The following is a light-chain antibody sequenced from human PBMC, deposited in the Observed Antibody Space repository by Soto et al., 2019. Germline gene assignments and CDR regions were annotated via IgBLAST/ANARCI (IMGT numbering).Light chain of an antibody. CDR3: QQYHNCPRT. V-gene: IGKV3-15*01. J-gene: IGKJ1*01. CDR2: GAT. Sequence: EIVMTQSPATLSVSPGERATLSFRASQSVSILLAWYQQKPGQAPRLLVHGATTRATGIPARFSGSGSGTEFTLTIGSLQSEDFAVYYCQQYHNCPRTFGQGTKVDIQ. CDR1: QSVSIL.